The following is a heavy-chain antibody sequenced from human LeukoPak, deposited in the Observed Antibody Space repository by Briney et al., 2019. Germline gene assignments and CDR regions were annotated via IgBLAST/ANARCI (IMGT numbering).Heavy chain of an antibody. CDR1: GFTFSSYA. V-gene: IGHV3-66*02. J-gene: IGHJ3*02. D-gene: IGHD3-3*01. CDR2: IYSGGST. CDR3: ARPFLEWLLSDAFDI. Sequence: GGSLRLSCAASGFTFSSYAMSWVRQAPGKGLEWVSVIYSGGSTYYADSVKGRFTISRDNSKNTLYLQMNSLRAEDTAVYYCARPFLEWLLSDAFDIWGQGTMVTVSS.